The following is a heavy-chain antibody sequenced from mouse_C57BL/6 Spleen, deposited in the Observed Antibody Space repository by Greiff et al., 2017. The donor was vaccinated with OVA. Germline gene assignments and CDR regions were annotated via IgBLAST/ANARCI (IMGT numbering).Heavy chain of an antibody. J-gene: IGHJ3*01. Sequence: QVQLQQPGAELVMPGASVKLSCKASGYTFTSYWMHWVQQRPGQGLEWIGEIDPSDSYTYYNQKVKGQSTFTVDKSSSTAYLQLSHLTSEDSAVYYCARSGYGSSEGGRFAYWGQGTLVTVSA. V-gene: IGHV1-69*01. CDR1: GYTFTSYW. CDR3: ARSGYGSSEGGRFAY. D-gene: IGHD1-1*01. CDR2: IDPSDSYT.